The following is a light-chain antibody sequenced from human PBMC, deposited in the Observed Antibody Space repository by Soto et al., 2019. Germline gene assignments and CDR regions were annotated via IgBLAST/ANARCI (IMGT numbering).Light chain of an antibody. J-gene: IGKJ1*01. CDR2: KAS. CDR3: QQYKSYPWT. Sequence: DIQMTQSPSTLSASVGDRVTITCRASQSISSWLAWYQQKPGKAPKLLIYKASSLESGVPSRFSGSGSGTEFTLTISGLQPDDFATDYCQQYKSYPWTFGQGTKVEIK. CDR1: QSISSW. V-gene: IGKV1-5*03.